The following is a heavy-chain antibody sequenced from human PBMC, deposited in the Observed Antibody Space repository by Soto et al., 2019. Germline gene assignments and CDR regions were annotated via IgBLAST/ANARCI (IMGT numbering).Heavy chain of an antibody. CDR3: VKSGMVGGVIFDY. V-gene: IGHV3-23*01. CDR1: GFTFSSCD. J-gene: IGHJ4*02. Sequence: PGGSLRLSCTASGFTFSSCDMSWVRQAPGKGLEWVSGISETGDGTYYADTVEGRFTISRDNFKSTLYLEMSSLRAEDTAVYYCVKSGMVGGVIFDYWGQGTLVTVPS. D-gene: IGHD3-10*01. CDR2: ISETGDGT.